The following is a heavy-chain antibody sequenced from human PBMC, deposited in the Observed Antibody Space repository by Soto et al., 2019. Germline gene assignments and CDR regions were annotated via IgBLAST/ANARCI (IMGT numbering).Heavy chain of an antibody. CDR1: GFTFSKFW. CDR2: IKHDGSQS. CDR3: ARLLLYSTSGRGWFDP. V-gene: IGHV3-7*03. J-gene: IGHJ5*02. Sequence: DVQLVESGGGLVQPGGSLRLSCITSGFTFSKFWRSWVRQAPGKGLEWVANIKHDGSQSYYEDSVKGRFTISRDNAKNSLYLQVNSLRVDDTAVYFYARLLLYSTSGRGWFDPRGQGTLVTVSS. D-gene: IGHD2-2*02.